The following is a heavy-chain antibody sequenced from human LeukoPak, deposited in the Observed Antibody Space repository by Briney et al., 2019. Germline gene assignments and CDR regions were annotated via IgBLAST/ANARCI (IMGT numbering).Heavy chain of an antibody. V-gene: IGHV3-30-3*01. D-gene: IGHD2-15*01. CDR1: GFTFSSYA. CDR3: ATGSPAFDY. CDR2: ISYDGSNE. J-gene: IGHJ4*02. Sequence: SGGSLRLSCAASGFTFSSYAMYWVRQAPGKGLKWVEVISYDGSNEDYADSVKGRFTISRDNSKNTLYLQMNSLRAEDTAVYYCATGSPAFDYWGQGTLVTVSS.